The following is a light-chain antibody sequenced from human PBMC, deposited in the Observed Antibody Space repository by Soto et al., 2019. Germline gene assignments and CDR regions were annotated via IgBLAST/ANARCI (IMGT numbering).Light chain of an antibody. J-gene: IGLJ2*01. CDR1: SSDVGGYNY. V-gene: IGLV2-14*01. CDR2: DVS. Sequence: QSVLTQPASVSGSPGQSITISCTGTSSDVGGYNYVSWYQQHPGKAHKLMIYDVSNRPSGVSNRFSGSKSGNTASLTISGLQAEDEDDYYCSAYTSSSTWVFGGGTKLTVL. CDR3: SAYTSSSTWV.